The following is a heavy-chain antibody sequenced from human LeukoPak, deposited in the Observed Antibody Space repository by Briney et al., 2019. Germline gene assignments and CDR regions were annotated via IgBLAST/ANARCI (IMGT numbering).Heavy chain of an antibody. J-gene: IGHJ4*02. CDR1: GFTFSSYT. CDR3: ARGTGSDSWDIDY. Sequence: PGGSLRLSCAASGFTFSSYTMNWVRQAPGKGLEWVSSITSSSTSIYYADSVKGRFTVSRDNDKNSLYLQMNSLRDEDTAVYYCARGTGSDSWDIDYWGQGTLVSVSS. V-gene: IGHV3-48*02. CDR2: ITSSSTSI. D-gene: IGHD3-10*01.